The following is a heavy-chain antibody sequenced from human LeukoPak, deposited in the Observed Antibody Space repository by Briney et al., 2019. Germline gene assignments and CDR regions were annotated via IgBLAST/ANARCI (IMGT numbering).Heavy chain of an antibody. J-gene: IGHJ4*02. Sequence: ASETLSLTCTVSGGSISSYYWSWIRQPPGKGLEWIGYIYYSWSTNYNPSLQSRVTISVDTSKNQFSLKLSSVTAADTAVYYCARDHYCSGGSCYPNFPADYWGQGTLVTVSS. V-gene: IGHV4-59*01. CDR2: IYYSWST. D-gene: IGHD2-15*01. CDR1: GGSISSYY. CDR3: ARDHYCSGGSCYPNFPADY.